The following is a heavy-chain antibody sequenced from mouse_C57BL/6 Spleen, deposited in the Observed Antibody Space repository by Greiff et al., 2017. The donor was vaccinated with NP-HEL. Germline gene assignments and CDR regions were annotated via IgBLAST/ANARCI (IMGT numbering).Heavy chain of an antibody. D-gene: IGHD1-1*01. J-gene: IGHJ4*01. V-gene: IGHV1-69*01. CDR3: ARRGTTVPYYYAMDY. Sequence: QVQLKQPGAELVMPGASVKLSCKASGYTFTSYWMHWVKQRPGQGLEWIGEIDPSDSYTNYNQKFKGKSTLTVDKSSSTAYMQLSSLTSEDSAVYYCARRGTTVPYYYAMDYWGQGTSVTVSS. CDR2: IDPSDSYT. CDR1: GYTFTSYW.